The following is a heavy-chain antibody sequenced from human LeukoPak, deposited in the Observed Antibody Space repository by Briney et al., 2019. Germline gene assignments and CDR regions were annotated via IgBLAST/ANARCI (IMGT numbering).Heavy chain of an antibody. CDR1: GGSFSGYY. CDR2: INHSGST. CDR3: ASENYDYGDYLV. D-gene: IGHD4-17*01. J-gene: IGHJ4*02. Sequence: SXXLSLTCAVYGGSFSGYYWSWIRQPPGKGLEWIGEINHSGSTNYNPSLSSRVTISVDTSKTQFSLKLSSVTAADTAVYYCASENYDYGDYLVWGQGTLVTVSS. V-gene: IGHV4-34*01.